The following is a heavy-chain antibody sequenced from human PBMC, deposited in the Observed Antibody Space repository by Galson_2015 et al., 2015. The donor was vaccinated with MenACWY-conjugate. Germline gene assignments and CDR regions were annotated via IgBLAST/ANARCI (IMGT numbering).Heavy chain of an antibody. V-gene: IGHV3-11*03. CDR3: ARGWVVANMQGFDA. Sequence: SLRLCCAASGFTFSDYYMSWIRQAPGKGLECISYISSRSSESNYADSVKGRFTIFGDNAKNSLYLQMNSLRAEDTAVYYCARGWVVANMQGFDAWGQGTLVTVSS. D-gene: IGHD2-15*01. CDR2: ISSRSSES. J-gene: IGHJ5*02. CDR1: GFTFSDYY.